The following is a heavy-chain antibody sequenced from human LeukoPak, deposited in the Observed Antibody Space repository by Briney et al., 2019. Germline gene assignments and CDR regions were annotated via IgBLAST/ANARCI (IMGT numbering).Heavy chain of an antibody. D-gene: IGHD5-24*01. J-gene: IGHJ4*02. Sequence: GGSLRLSCAASGFTFTSYAMTWVRQAPGKGLEWVSVISGSGLSTYYADSVKGRFTISRDNFKNTLYLQMNSLRAEDTAVYYCAKSGYNRFDYWGQGTLVTVSS. V-gene: IGHV3-23*01. CDR2: ISGSGLST. CDR3: AKSGYNRFDY. CDR1: GFTFTSYA.